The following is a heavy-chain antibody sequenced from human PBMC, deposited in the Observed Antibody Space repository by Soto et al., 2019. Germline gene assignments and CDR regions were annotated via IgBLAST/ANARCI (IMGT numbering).Heavy chain of an antibody. D-gene: IGHD1-1*01. CDR3: TRDFQGPLDYGMDV. CDR1: GFTFSNAW. Sequence: GGSLRLSCAASGFTFSNAWMSWVRQAPGKGLEWVARIKSKTDGGTTDYAAPVKGRFTISRDDSKNTPYLQMNSLRAEDTAVYYCTRDFQGPLDYGMDVWGQGTTVTVSS. CDR2: IKSKTDGGTT. V-gene: IGHV3-15*01. J-gene: IGHJ6*02.